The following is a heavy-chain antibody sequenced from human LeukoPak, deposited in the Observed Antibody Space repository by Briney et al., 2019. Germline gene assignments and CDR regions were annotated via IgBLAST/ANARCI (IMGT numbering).Heavy chain of an antibody. J-gene: IGHJ4*02. CDR3: ARVVFEDGYNYYFDY. V-gene: IGHV4-30-4*01. D-gene: IGHD5-24*01. Sequence: PSETLSLTCTVSGGSISSGDYYWSWIRQPPGKGLEWIGYIYYSGSTYYNPSLKSRVTISVDTSKNQFFLKLSSVTAADTAVYYCARVVFEDGYNYYFDYWGQGTLVTVSS. CDR2: IYYSGST. CDR1: GGSISSGDYY.